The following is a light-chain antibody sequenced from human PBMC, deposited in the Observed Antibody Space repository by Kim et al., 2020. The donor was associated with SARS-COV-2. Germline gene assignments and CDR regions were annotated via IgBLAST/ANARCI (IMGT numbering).Light chain of an antibody. V-gene: IGKV1-39*01. Sequence: ASVGDRVTITCRRTQSISSHLKWDQQRTGRDPKLLMSAGSTLQSGVPSRCSGSGAETDFTLTISGLQTEDFATYFCQQSYITPLTFGPGTKVDIK. CDR3: QQSYITPLT. CDR2: AGS. J-gene: IGKJ3*01. CDR1: QSISSH.